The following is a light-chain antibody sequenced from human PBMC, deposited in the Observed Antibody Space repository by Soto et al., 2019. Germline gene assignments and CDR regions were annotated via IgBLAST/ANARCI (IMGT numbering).Light chain of an antibody. CDR1: HNDVGHENF. Sequence: QSALAQPASVSGSPGQSITISCTGTHNDVGHENFVSWYQQHPDKVPKLIIYDVTRRASGISSRFSASKSGNTASLTISGLQAEDEADYYCCSYAGSYTFLYVFGTGTKVTVL. V-gene: IGLV2-14*03. CDR3: CSYAGSYTFLYV. CDR2: DVT. J-gene: IGLJ1*01.